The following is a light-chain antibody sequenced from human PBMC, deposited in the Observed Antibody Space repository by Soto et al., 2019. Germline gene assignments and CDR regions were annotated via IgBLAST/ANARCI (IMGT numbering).Light chain of an antibody. V-gene: IGKV3-20*01. CDR1: QSVSSSY. CDR3: QQYGSTPRT. CDR2: AAS. Sequence: EIVLTQSPGTLSLSPGERATLSCRASQSVSSSYLAWYQQKPGQAPWLLIYAASSRATGIPDRFSGSGPGTDFTLTISRLEPEDFALYYCQQYGSTPRTFGQGTKVEIK. J-gene: IGKJ1*01.